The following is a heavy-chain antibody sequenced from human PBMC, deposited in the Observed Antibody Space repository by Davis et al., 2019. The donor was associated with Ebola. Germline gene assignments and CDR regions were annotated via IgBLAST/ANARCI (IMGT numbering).Heavy chain of an antibody. CDR1: GGTFNTYG. V-gene: IGHV1-69*05. Sequence: SVKVSCKTSGGTFNTYGISWVRQAPGQGLEWMGGIIPFFGTSNYAQKFQGRVTMTTETSTSTGYMELRSLRSDDTAVYYCARGGIYSSSPVYGLDVWGQGTTVTVSS. J-gene: IGHJ6*02. D-gene: IGHD6-6*01. CDR3: ARGGIYSSSPVYGLDV. CDR2: IIPFFGTS.